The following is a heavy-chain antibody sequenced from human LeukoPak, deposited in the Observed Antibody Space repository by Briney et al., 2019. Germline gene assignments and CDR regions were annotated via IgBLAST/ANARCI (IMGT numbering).Heavy chain of an antibody. Sequence: WASVKVSCKASGYTFTSYGISWVRQAPGQGLEWMGWISAYNGNTNYAQKLQGRVTMTTDTSTSTAYMELRCLRSDDTAVYYCARDPSTMVRGVMAYWGQGTLVTVSS. CDR3: ARDPSTMVRGVMAY. CDR2: ISAYNGNT. D-gene: IGHD3-10*01. CDR1: GYTFTSYG. V-gene: IGHV1-18*01. J-gene: IGHJ4*02.